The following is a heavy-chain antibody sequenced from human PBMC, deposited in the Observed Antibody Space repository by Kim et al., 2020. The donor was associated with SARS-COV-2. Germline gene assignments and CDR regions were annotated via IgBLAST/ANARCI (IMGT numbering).Heavy chain of an antibody. CDR1: GYSISSGYY. D-gene: IGHD3-16*01. V-gene: IGHV4-38-2*02. J-gene: IGHJ5*02. Sequence: SETLSLTCTVSGYSISSGYYWGWIRQPPGKGLEWIGSIYHSGSTYYNPSLKSRVTISVDTSKNQFSLKLSSVTAADTAVYYCARDMGVRGGVTSNWFDP. CDR2: IYHSGST. CDR3: ARDMGVRGGVTSNWFDP.